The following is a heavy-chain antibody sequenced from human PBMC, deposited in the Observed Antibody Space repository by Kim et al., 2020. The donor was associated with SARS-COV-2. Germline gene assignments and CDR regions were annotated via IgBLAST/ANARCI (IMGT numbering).Heavy chain of an antibody. Sequence: SETLSLTCAVYGGSFSGYYWSWIRQPPGKGLEWIGEINHSGSTNYNPSLKSRVTISVDTSKNQFSLKLSSVTAADTAVYYCARGSPLGELGSWYFDLWGRGTLVTVSS. D-gene: IGHD7-27*01. CDR1: GGSFSGYY. J-gene: IGHJ2*01. CDR3: ARGSPLGELGSWYFDL. CDR2: INHSGST. V-gene: IGHV4-34*01.